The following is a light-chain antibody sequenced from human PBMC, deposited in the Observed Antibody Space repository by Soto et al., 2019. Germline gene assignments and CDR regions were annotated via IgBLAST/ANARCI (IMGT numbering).Light chain of an antibody. V-gene: IGKV3-20*01. CDR3: QQYGSSVTWT. CDR1: QSVTSNY. CDR2: AAS. Sequence: EVVLTQSPGTVSLSPGERATLSCRASQSVTSNYLAWYQQKPGQAPRLLIYAASIRATCIPDRVSGSGSGTDFTLSISRLEPEDFAVYYCQQYGSSVTWTFGQGTKVESK. J-gene: IGKJ1*01.